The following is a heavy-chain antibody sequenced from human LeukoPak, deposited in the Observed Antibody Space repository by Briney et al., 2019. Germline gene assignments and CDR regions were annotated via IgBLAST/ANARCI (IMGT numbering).Heavy chain of an antibody. CDR3: ARYRGGCSSTSCYQFDY. D-gene: IGHD2-2*01. J-gene: IGHJ4*02. Sequence: SETLSLTCSVSGGSISTYYWSWIRQPPGKGLEWIGYIYYTGSSKNNPSLESRVTISVDTSKNQFSLKLSSVTAADTAVYYCARYRGGCSSTSCYQFDYWGQGTLVTVSS. V-gene: IGHV4-59*08. CDR2: IYYTGSS. CDR1: GGSISTYY.